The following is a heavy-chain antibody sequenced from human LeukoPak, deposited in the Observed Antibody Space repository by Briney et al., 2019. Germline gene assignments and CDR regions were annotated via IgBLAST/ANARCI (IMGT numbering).Heavy chain of an antibody. CDR2: ISYDGSNK. Sequence: GGSLRLSCAASGFTFSSYAMHWVRQAPGKGLEWVAVISYDGSNKCYADSVKGRFTISRDNSKNTLYLQMNSLRAEDTAVYYCARESIIPGATYPYYFDYWGQGTLVTVSS. V-gene: IGHV3-30-3*01. D-gene: IGHD1-26*01. J-gene: IGHJ4*02. CDR3: ARESIIPGATYPYYFDY. CDR1: GFTFSSYA.